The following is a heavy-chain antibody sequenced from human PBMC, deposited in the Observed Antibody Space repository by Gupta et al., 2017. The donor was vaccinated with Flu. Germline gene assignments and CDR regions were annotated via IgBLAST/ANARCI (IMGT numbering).Heavy chain of an antibody. CDR2: IKQDGSEK. D-gene: IGHD4-17*01. CDR1: GFTFSSYC. CDR3: ARDTVTTRYYYYGMDV. J-gene: IGHJ6*02. Sequence: EVQLVESGGGLVQPGGSLRLSCAASGFTFSSYCMSWVRQAPGKGLEWVANIKQDGSEKYYVDSVKGRFTISRDNAKNSLYLQMNSLRAEDTAVYYCARDTVTTRYYYYGMDVWGQGTTVTVSS. V-gene: IGHV3-7*01.